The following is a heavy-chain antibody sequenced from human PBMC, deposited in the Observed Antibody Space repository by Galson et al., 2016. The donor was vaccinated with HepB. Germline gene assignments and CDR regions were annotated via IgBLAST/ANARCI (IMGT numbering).Heavy chain of an antibody. CDR3: ATLGDSTSWYYYNDMDV. Sequence: SETLSLTCTVSGGSISSSSYYWGWIRQPPGKGLEWIASIHYSGTTYYNPSLKSRVTISLDTSKNQFSLRLSSVTAADTAVYYCATLGDSTSWYYYNDMDVWGQGTTVTVYS. CDR2: IHYSGTT. D-gene: IGHD6-13*01. J-gene: IGHJ6*02. CDR1: GGSISSSSYY. V-gene: IGHV4-39*07.